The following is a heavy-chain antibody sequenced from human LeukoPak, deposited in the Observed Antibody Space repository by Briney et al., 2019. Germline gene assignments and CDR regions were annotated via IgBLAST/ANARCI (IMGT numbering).Heavy chain of an antibody. J-gene: IGHJ3*02. CDR2: IRYDGSNK. CDR3: AKDQRERITMMVGAFDI. Sequence: GGSLRLSCAASGFTFSSYGMHWVRQAPGKGLEWVAFIRYDGSNKYYADSVKGRFTISRDNSKNTLYLQMNSLRAEDTAVYYCAKDQRERITMMVGAFDIWGQGTMVTVS. CDR1: GFTFSSYG. D-gene: IGHD3-22*01. V-gene: IGHV3-30*02.